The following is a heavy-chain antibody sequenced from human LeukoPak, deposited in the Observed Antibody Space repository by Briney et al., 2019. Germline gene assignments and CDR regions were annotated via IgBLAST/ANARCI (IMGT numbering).Heavy chain of an antibody. V-gene: IGHV5-51*01. CDR3: ARTDFSITAMGLFDY. CDR1: GYSFTSYC. D-gene: IGHD5-18*01. J-gene: IGHJ4*02. CDR2: IYPGDSDT. Sequence: GESLKISCKGSGYSFTSYCIGWVRQMPGKGLEWMGIIYPGDSDTRYSPSFQGQVTISADKSISTAYLQWSSLKASDTAMYYCARTDFSITAMGLFDYWGQGTLVTVSS.